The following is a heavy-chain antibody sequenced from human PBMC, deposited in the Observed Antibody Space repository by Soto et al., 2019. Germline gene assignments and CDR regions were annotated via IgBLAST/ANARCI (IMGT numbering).Heavy chain of an antibody. CDR2: IYYNGSA. CDR3: ARGVAAHDNWFDP. D-gene: IGHD6-6*01. Sequence: SETLSLTCTVSGASLSLLYWSWVRQSPGKGLEWIGYIYYNGSATYNPSFRSRVTIAIDTSKSQFSLKLSSVTAADTAVYYCARGVAAHDNWFDPWGQGTLVTVYS. CDR1: GASLSLLY. J-gene: IGHJ5*02. V-gene: IGHV4-59*08.